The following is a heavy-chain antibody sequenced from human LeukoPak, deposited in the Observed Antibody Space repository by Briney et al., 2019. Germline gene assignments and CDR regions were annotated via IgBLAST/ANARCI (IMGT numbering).Heavy chain of an antibody. D-gene: IGHD1-1*01. J-gene: IGHJ4*02. CDR2: ISSGGETI. Sequence: PGGSLRLSCTVSGVTFSDYYMSWIRQAPGKGLEWISYISSGGETIYYADSVKGRFTISRDSAKNSLHLQMNSLTAADTALYYCASGSLSAGTTSDFDDWGQGTLVTVSS. CDR3: ASGSLSAGTTSDFDD. V-gene: IGHV3-11*01. CDR1: GVTFSDYY.